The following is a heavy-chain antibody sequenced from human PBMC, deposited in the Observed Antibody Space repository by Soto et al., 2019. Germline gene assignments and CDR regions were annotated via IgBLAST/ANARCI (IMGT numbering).Heavy chain of an antibody. J-gene: IGHJ4*02. V-gene: IGHV1-24*01. CDR3: AAAGRRWLQSPFDY. CDR1: GISLRDLS. D-gene: IGHD5-12*01. Sequence: QVQLVQSGAEVKKPGASVKVSCKVLGISLRDLSMHWVRQPPGKGLERMGGFDPEDGETIYAQNFQGRVSMTEDTSADTAYMELSSLKSEDPAVYYCAAAGRRWLQSPFDYWGQGTLITVSS. CDR2: FDPEDGET.